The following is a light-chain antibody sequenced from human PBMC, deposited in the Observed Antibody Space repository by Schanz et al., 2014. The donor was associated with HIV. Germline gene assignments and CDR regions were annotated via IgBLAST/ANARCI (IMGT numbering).Light chain of an antibody. Sequence: QSVLTQPASVSGSPGQSITIPCTGTSSDVGGYNYVAWYQQHPGKAPKLMIYDVSDRPSGVSNRFSGSKSGNTASLSISGLQAEDEADYYCCSYAGSSTFYVFGTGTKVTVL. CDR3: CSYAGSSTFYV. CDR2: DVS. V-gene: IGLV2-14*03. J-gene: IGLJ1*01. CDR1: SSDVGGYNY.